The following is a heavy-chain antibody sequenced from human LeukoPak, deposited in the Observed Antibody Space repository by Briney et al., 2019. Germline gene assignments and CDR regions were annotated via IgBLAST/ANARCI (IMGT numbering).Heavy chain of an antibody. D-gene: IGHD3-10*01. J-gene: IGHJ6*02. CDR2: IIPIFGTA. Sequence: SVKVSCKASGGTFSSYAISWVRQAPGQGLEWMGGIIPIFGTANYAQQFQGRVTITADESTSTAYMELSSLRSEDTAVYYCATQGGVTMVRGVTYYYYYGMDVWGQGTTVTVSS. V-gene: IGHV1-69*13. CDR1: GGTFSSYA. CDR3: ATQGGVTMVRGVTYYYYYGMDV.